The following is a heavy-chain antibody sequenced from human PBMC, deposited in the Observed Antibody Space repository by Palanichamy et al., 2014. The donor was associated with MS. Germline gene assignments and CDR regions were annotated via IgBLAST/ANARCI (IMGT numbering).Heavy chain of an antibody. J-gene: IGHJ4*02. CDR3: ARALSIVATIGY. V-gene: IGHV3-30-3*01. CDR1: SYA. CDR2: ISYDGSNK. Sequence: SYAMHWVRQAPGKGLEWVAVISYDGSNKYYADSVKGRFTISRDNSKNTLYLQMNSLRAEDTAVYYCARALSIVATIGYWGQGTLVTVSS. D-gene: IGHD5-12*01.